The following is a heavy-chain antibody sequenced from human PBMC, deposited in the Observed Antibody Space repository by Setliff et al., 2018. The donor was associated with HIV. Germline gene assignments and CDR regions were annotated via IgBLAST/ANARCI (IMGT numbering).Heavy chain of an antibody. D-gene: IGHD3-10*01. Sequence: SETLSLTCSVSGVSISSYYWSWIRHSPGKGLEWIGIIFPGGATNYNPSLTSRITISVDTSKNHLFLKLTSVTTKDTAVYYCASPSFGDVDYYYGMDVWGQGTTVTVSS. CDR3: ASPSFGDVDYYYGMDV. V-gene: IGHV4-59*01. CDR2: IFPGGAT. J-gene: IGHJ6*02. CDR1: GVSISSYY.